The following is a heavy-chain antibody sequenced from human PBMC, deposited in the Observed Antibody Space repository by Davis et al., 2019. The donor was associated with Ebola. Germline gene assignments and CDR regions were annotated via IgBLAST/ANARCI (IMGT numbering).Heavy chain of an antibody. CDR1: GLSFSTYT. CDR2: LYSGGSA. J-gene: IGHJ6*01. V-gene: IGHV3-53*04. CDR3: TLLQEHL. Sequence: ESLKISCAASGLSFSTYTMTWVRQAPGKGLEWVSVLYSGGSAYYAESVQGRFTISRHNSKNTLSLQMNSLHQGPIGLPPGTLLQEHLWG.